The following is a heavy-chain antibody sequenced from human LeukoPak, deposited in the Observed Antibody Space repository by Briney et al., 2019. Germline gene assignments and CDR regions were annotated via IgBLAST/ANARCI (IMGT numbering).Heavy chain of an antibody. CDR3: ASSGFQWVLYNWLDP. CDR1: GGSISSSSYY. CDR2: IYYSGST. Sequence: SETLSLTCTVSGGSISSSSYYWGWIRQPPGKGLEWIGSIYYSGSTYYNPSLKSRVTISVDTSKNQFSLKLSSVTAADTAVYYCASSGFQWVLYNWLDPWGQGTLVTVSS. J-gene: IGHJ5*02. V-gene: IGHV4-39*01. D-gene: IGHD4/OR15-4a*01.